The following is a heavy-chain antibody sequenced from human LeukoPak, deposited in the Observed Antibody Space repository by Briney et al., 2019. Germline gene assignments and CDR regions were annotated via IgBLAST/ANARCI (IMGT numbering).Heavy chain of an antibody. J-gene: IGHJ4*02. CDR1: GFTFSSYA. D-gene: IGHD2-15*01. CDR2: ISGSGGST. V-gene: IGHV3-23*01. CDR3: AKTLVVVVAATQGDY. Sequence: GGSLRLSCAASGFTFSSYAMSWVRQAPGKGLEWVSAISGSGGSTYYEDSVKGRFTISRDNSKNTLYLQMNSLRAEDTAVYYCAKTLVVVVAATQGDYWGQGTLVTVSS.